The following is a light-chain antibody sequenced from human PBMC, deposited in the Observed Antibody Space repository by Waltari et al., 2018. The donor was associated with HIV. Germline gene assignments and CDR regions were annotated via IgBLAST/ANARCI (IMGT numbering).Light chain of an antibody. Sequence: EIVMTQSPATLSVSPGDSATLSCRASQSVSSHLAWYQQKPGQAPRLLIYDASIRATGTPARIRGSGSGTDFTLTVSILQSEDFAIYYCQQYHDWYTFGQGTKL. CDR2: DAS. CDR3: QQYHDWYT. CDR1: QSVSSH. V-gene: IGKV3D-15*03. J-gene: IGKJ2*01.